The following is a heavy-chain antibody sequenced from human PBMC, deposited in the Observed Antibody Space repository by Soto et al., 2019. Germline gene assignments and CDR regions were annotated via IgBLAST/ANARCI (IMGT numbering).Heavy chain of an antibody. Sequence: PSETLSLTCAVSGGSISSSDYSWNCIRQPPGKGLEWVGYIYPSGTTYYNPSLKSRVTISLDRSENQFSLKLNSVTAADTAVYYCARGRNYYGGYGSPPKYFDFWGQGALVNVSS. V-gene: IGHV4-30-2*01. CDR1: GGSISSSDYS. CDR2: IYPSGTT. CDR3: ARGRNYYGGYGSPPKYFDF. D-gene: IGHD3-10*01. J-gene: IGHJ4*02.